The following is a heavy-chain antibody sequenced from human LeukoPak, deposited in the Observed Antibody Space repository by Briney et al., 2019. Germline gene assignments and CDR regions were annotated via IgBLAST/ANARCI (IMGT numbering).Heavy chain of an antibody. Sequence: SETLSLTCDVYGGSFSGYCWSWIRQPPEKGLEWIGEINHSGSTNYNPSLKSRVTISVDTSKNQFSLKLTSVTAADTAVYYCARATAFFDIWGQGTMVTVSS. CDR2: INHSGST. V-gene: IGHV4-34*01. CDR3: ARATAFFDI. J-gene: IGHJ3*02. CDR1: GGSFSGYC.